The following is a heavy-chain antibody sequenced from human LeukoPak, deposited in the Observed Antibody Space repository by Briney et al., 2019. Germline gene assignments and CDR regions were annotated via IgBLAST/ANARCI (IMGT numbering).Heavy chain of an antibody. V-gene: IGHV3-64*01. Sequence: GGSLRLSCAASGFTFSSYAMHWVRQAPGKGLEYVSAISSNGDSTYYANSVKGRFTISRDNSKNTLYLRMGSLRAEDMAVYYCARGAKGDLYDYWGQGTLVTVSS. CDR3: ARGAKGDLYDY. CDR2: ISSNGDST. J-gene: IGHJ4*02. CDR1: GFTFSSYA. D-gene: IGHD2-21*01.